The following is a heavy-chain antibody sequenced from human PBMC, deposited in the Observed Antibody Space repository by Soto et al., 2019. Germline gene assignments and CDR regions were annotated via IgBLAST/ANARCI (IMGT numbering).Heavy chain of an antibody. Sequence: SETLSLTCTVSGGSIRSSLYYWSWIRQPPGKGLEWIGYIFDSGITHYNPSLKSRVAMSVDTSKNQFSLNLTSVTAADTAVYFGASKFCSGGACLNCFDPGGQGTLVTVS. CDR2: IFDSGIT. D-gene: IGHD6-25*01. CDR3: ASKFCSGGACLNCFDP. J-gene: IGHJ5*02. V-gene: IGHV4-30-4*01. CDR1: GGSIRSSLYY.